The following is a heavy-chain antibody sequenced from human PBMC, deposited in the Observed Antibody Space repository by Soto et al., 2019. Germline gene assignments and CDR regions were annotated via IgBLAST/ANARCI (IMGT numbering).Heavy chain of an antibody. Sequence: ASVKVSCKASGYTFTSYGISWVRQAPGQGLEWMGWISAYNGNTNYAQKLQCRVTMTTDTSTSTAYMELRSLRSDDTAVYYCARDRRITMVRGGAAYYYYYGMDVWGQGTTVTVSS. D-gene: IGHD3-10*01. CDR2: ISAYNGNT. CDR3: ARDRRITMVRGGAAYYYYYGMDV. J-gene: IGHJ6*02. CDR1: GYTFTSYG. V-gene: IGHV1-18*01.